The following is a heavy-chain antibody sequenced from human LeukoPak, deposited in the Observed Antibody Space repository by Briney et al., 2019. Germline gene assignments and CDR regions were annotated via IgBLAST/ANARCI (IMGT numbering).Heavy chain of an antibody. CDR2: ISGSGGST. Sequence: GGSLRLSCAASGFTFSSYAMSWVRQAPGKGLEWVSAISGSGGSTYYADSVKGRFTISRDNSKNTLYLQMNGLRAEDTAVYYCAKSVFFGGNVNYYYGVDVWGQGTTVTVSS. CDR3: AKSVFFGGNVNYYYGVDV. CDR1: GFTFSSYA. V-gene: IGHV3-23*01. J-gene: IGHJ6*02. D-gene: IGHD4-23*01.